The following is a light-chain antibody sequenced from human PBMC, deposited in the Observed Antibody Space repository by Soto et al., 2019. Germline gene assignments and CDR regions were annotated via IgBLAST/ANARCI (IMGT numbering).Light chain of an antibody. V-gene: IGKV1-5*03. J-gene: IGKJ1*01. CDR3: QQYDSYPWT. CDR2: KAS. CDR1: QSISVW. Sequence: DIQMTQSPSTLSAFVGDRVTITCRASQSISVWLAWYQQKPGKAPKLLMYKASSLESGVPSRFSGSGSGTEFTLTIISLQSDDFATYYCQQYDSYPWTFGQGTKVEIK.